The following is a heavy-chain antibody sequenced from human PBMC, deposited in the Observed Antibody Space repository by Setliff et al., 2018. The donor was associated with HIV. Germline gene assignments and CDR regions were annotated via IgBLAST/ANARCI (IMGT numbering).Heavy chain of an antibody. Sequence: SETLSLTCAVSGYSISSGYYWGWIRQPPGKGLEWIGSIYHSGSTYYNPSLKSRVTISVDASKNQFSLNLSSVTAADTAVYYCARQFTVQWLVSTYGMDVWGQGTTVTVSS. D-gene: IGHD6-19*01. V-gene: IGHV4-38-2*01. CDR1: GYSISSGYY. CDR2: IYHSGST. CDR3: ARQFTVQWLVSTYGMDV. J-gene: IGHJ6*02.